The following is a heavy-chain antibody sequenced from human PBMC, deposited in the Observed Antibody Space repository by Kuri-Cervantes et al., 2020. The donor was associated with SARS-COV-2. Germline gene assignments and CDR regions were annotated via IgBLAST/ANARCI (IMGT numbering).Heavy chain of an antibody. Sequence: GVLKISCAASGFTFSSYWMSWVRQAPGKGLEWVANIKQDGSEKYYVDSVKGRFTISRDNAKNSLYLQMNSLRAEDTAVYYCVRDGDHRNFDYWGQGALVTVSS. J-gene: IGHJ4*02. CDR2: IKQDGSEK. CDR1: GFTFSSYW. CDR3: VRDGDHRNFDY. V-gene: IGHV3-7*01. D-gene: IGHD1-14*01.